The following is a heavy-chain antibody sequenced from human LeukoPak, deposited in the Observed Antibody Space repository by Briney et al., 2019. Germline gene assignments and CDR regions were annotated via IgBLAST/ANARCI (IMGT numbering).Heavy chain of an antibody. CDR2: IYTSGST. CDR3: ARDLPWAYGDYDPYYFDY. V-gene: IGHV4-4*07. CDR1: GGSISSYY. Sequence: KPSETLSLTCTVSGGSISSYYWSWIRQPAGKGLEWIGRIYTSGSTNYNPSLKSRVTMSVDTSKNQFSLKLSSVTAADTAVYYCARDLPWAYGDYDPYYFDYWGQGILVTVSS. D-gene: IGHD4-17*01. J-gene: IGHJ4*02.